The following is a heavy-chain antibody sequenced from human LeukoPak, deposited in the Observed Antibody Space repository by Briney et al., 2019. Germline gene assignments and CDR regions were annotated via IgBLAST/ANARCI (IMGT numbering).Heavy chain of an antibody. CDR3: ARGFAQQLFS. CDR2: INHSGST. J-gene: IGHJ4*02. D-gene: IGHD6-13*01. CDR1: GGSFSGYY. V-gene: IGHV4-34*01. Sequence: SETLSLTCAVYGGSFSGYYWSWIRQPPGKGLEWIGEINHSGSTNYNPSLKSRVTISVDTSKNQFSLKLSSVTAADAAVYYCARGFAQQLFSWGQGALVTVSS.